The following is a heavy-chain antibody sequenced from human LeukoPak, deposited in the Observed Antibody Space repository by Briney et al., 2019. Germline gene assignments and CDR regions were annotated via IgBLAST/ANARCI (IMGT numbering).Heavy chain of an antibody. CDR3: ATVRALLAS. J-gene: IGHJ4*02. Sequence: ASVKVCCNGVAYTLTDCHMHRNRQAPGQGLEWMGWINPNSGDTNYAQKFQGRVTMTRDTTISTAYMELSRLRSDDTAVFYCATVRALLASGGQGTLVTVSS. CDR2: INPNSGDT. D-gene: IGHD3-3*02. V-gene: IGHV1-2*02. CDR1: AYTLTDCH.